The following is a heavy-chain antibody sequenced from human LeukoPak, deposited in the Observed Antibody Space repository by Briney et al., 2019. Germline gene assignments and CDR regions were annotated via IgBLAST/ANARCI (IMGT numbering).Heavy chain of an antibody. V-gene: IGHV3-48*02. Sequence: PGGSLRLSCAASGFTFSSYAMNWVRQAPGKGPEWISYITNSVSTIYYADSVRGRFTISRDNAKNSLFLRMNSLGDEDSAVYYCARDSISAALFDLWGQGTLITVSS. CDR3: ARDSISAALFDL. CDR2: ITNSVSTI. CDR1: GFTFSSYA. D-gene: IGHD2/OR15-2a*01. J-gene: IGHJ5*02.